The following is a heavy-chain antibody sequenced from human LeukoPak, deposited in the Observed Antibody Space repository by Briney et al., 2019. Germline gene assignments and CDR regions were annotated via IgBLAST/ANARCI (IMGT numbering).Heavy chain of an antibody. J-gene: IGHJ4*02. CDR3: ARHSFYYDGSGYNSAYFDH. V-gene: IGHV4-39*01. CDR2: IRYSGTT. CDR1: GGSISRWSYY. D-gene: IGHD3-22*01. Sequence: SETLSLTCTVSGGSISRWSYYWGGIRQPPGKELEWIGSIRYSGTTYHNPSLKSRVTLSVDTSQNQFSLKLSSVTAADTAVYFCARHSFYYDGSGYNSAYFDHWGQGTLVIVSS.